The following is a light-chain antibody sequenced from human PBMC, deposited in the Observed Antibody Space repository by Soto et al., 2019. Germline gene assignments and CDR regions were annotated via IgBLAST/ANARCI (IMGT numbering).Light chain of an antibody. J-gene: IGKJ1*01. CDR2: AAS. CDR1: QSLSINY. CDR3: QQYVSSPT. Sequence: EIVLTQSPGTLSSSPGERATLSCRASQSLSINYLAWYQQTPGQPPRLLIYAASSRAAGIPDRFTGSGSGTDFTLTISRLEPEDFAVYYCQQYVSSPTFGQGTKVEV. V-gene: IGKV3-20*01.